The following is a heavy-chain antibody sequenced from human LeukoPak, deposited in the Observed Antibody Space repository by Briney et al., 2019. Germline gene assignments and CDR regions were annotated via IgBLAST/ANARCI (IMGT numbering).Heavy chain of an antibody. J-gene: IGHJ4*02. CDR2: ISYSGSTI. CDR1: GFTFSDYY. Sequence: GGSLRLSCVASGFTFSDYYMSWIRQAPGKGLEGVSYISYSGSTIYYADSVKGRFTISRDDAKNLLYLQMNSLRAEDTAVYYCARDIAAAGLFFDYWGQGTLVTVSS. D-gene: IGHD6-13*01. V-gene: IGHV3-11*01. CDR3: ARDIAAAGLFFDY.